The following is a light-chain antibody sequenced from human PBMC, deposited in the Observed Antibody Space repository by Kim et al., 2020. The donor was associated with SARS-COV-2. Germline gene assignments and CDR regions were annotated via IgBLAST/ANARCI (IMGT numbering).Light chain of an antibody. CDR1: QTIGSC. Sequence: ASVGDRVTITCRASQTIGSCLNWYQQRPGKAPKLLIHSASSLQGGVPSRFSGSGSGTDFTLTISSLQPEDFATYFCQQSYSTPPYTFGQGTKLEI. V-gene: IGKV1-39*01. J-gene: IGKJ2*01. CDR3: QQSYSTPPYT. CDR2: SAS.